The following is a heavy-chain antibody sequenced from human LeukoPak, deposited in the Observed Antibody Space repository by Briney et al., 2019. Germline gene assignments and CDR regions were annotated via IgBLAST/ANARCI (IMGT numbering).Heavy chain of an antibody. CDR2: IYYSGST. J-gene: IGHJ6*03. CDR1: GGFISSYY. V-gene: IGHV4-59*01. CDR3: AGDRSYVDV. Sequence: SETLSLTCTVSGGFISSYYWSWIRQPPGKGLEWIGYIYYSGSTYYNPSLKSRVSMSVDTSKSQFSLRLTSVTAADTGVYFCAGDRSYVDVWGKGTTVTVSS.